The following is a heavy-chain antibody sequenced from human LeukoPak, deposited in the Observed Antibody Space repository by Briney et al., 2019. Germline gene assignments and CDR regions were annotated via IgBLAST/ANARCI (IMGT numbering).Heavy chain of an antibody. V-gene: IGHV1-2*02. D-gene: IGHD5-12*01. Sequence: ASVKVSCKASGYTFTGFYIHWVRQAPGQGLEWMGWLNCNSGGTNYAQKFQGRVTMTRDTSISTAYLELNRLTSDDTAIYYCARDWFVDSGDDPSPFDYWGQGTLVSVSS. CDR2: LNCNSGGT. CDR1: GYTFTGFY. J-gene: IGHJ4*02. CDR3: ARDWFVDSGDDPSPFDY.